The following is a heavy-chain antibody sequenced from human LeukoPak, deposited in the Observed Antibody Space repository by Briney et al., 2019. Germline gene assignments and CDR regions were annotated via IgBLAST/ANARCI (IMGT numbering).Heavy chain of an antibody. CDR1: GLTFSCYW. CDR2: INSDGRST. D-gene: IGHD2-15*01. V-gene: IGHV3-74*01. J-gene: IGHJ6*03. CDR3: ARVPGGNSYYYYMDV. Sequence: PGESLRHSCSASGLTFSCYWMPWVRQTPGKGLVWVSRINSDGRSTSYADSVTRRSTISRDNAKNTLYLQMNSLRAEDTAVYYCARVPGGNSYYYYMDVWGKGTTVTVSS.